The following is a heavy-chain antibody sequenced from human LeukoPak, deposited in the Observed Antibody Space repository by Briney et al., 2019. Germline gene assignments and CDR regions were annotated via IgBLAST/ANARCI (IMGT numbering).Heavy chain of an antibody. V-gene: IGHV3-64*01. D-gene: IGHD3-22*01. J-gene: IGHJ4*02. CDR3: ARDGGTKGGYYFYFDY. CDR1: GFTFSSYA. Sequence: GGSLRLSCAASGFTFSSYAVHWVRQAPGKGLEYVSAISSNGGSTYYANSVKGRFTISRDNSKNTLYLQMGSLRAEDMAVYYCARDGGTKGGYYFYFDYWGQGTLVTVSS. CDR2: ISSNGGST.